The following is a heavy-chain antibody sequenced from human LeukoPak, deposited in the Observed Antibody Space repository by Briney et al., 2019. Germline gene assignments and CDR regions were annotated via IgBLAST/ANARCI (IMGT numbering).Heavy chain of an antibody. J-gene: IGHJ3*02. CDR1: GFTSSSYG. D-gene: IGHD4-17*01. CDR2: ISYDGSNK. V-gene: IGHV3-30*03. CDR3: ARGMTTVTTASAFDI. Sequence: PGGSLRLSCAASGFTSSSYGMHWVRQAPGKGLEWVAVISYDGSNKYYADSVKGRFTISRDNSKNTLYPQMNSPRAEDTAVYYCARGMTTVTTASAFDIWGQGTMVTVSS.